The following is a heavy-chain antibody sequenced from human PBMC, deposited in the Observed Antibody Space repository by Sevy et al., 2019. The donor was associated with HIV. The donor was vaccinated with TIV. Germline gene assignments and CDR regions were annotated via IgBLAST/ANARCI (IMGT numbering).Heavy chain of an antibody. CDR3: ARGHYYDSSGYFDY. CDR2: IYYSGST. V-gene: IGHV4-31*03. J-gene: IGHJ4*02. Sequence: SETLSLTCTVSGGSISSGGYFWSWIRQHPGKGLEWIGYIYYSGSTYYNPSLKSRVTISVDTSKNRFSLKLSSVTAADTAVYYCARGHYYDSSGYFDYWGQGTLVTVSS. CDR1: GGSISSGGYF. D-gene: IGHD3-22*01.